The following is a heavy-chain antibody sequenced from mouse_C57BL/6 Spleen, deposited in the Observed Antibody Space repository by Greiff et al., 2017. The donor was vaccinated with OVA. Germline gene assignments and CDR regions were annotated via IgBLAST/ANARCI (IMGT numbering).Heavy chain of an antibody. CDR1: GYSFTGYY. CDR3: ARGGLWGNAMDY. CDR2: INPSTGGT. Sequence: EVKLQQSGPELVKPGASVKISCKASGYSFTGYYMNWVKQSPEKSLEWIGEINPSTGGTTYNQKFKAKATLTVDKSSSTAYMQLKSLTSEDSAVYYCARGGLWGNAMDYWGQGTSVTVSS. V-gene: IGHV1-42*01. D-gene: IGHD6-1*01. J-gene: IGHJ4*01.